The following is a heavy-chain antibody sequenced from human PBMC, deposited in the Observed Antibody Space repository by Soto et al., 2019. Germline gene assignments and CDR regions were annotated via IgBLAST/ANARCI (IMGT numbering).Heavy chain of an antibody. V-gene: IGHV4-39*01. Sequence: SETLSLTCIVSGGSITRRSSYWAWIRHPPGKGLEWVGTFYDGNTYHNPSLMSRITISIDTSKNQFSLKLNSVAAADTAFYYCATTRGLAVGGSFDYWGQGMLVTVSS. J-gene: IGHJ4*02. CDR3: ATTRGLAVGGSFDY. CDR1: GGSITRRSSY. CDR2: FYDGNT. D-gene: IGHD3-10*01.